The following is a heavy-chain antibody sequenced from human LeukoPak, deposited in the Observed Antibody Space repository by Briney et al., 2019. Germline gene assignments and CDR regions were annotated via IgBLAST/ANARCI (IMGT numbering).Heavy chain of an antibody. CDR2: IYYSGST. CDR3: ARRPEARGVYGGNYYYYMDV. V-gene: IGHV4-39*07. D-gene: IGHD4-23*01. Sequence: SETLSLTCTVSGGSISSSSYYWGWIRQPPGKGLEWIGSIYYSGSTNYNPSLKSRVTISVDTSKNQFSLKLSSVTAADTAVYYCARRPEARGVYGGNYYYYMDVWGKGTTVTISS. CDR1: GGSISSSSYY. J-gene: IGHJ6*03.